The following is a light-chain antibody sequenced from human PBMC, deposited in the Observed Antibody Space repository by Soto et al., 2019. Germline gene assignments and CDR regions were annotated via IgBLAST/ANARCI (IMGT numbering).Light chain of an antibody. V-gene: IGKV3-20*01. Sequence: EIVLTQSPGTLSLSPGERATLSCRASHSVTSNYLAWYQQKPGQAPRLLIYAASGRASGIPHRFSGSGSGTDFILTISRLEPEYFAVYYCQQYGSSPQTFGQGTRVDIK. CDR2: AAS. CDR3: QQYGSSPQT. J-gene: IGKJ1*01. CDR1: HSVTSNY.